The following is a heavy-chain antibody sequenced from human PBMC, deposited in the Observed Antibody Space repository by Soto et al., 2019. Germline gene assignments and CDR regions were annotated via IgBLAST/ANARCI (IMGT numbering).Heavy chain of an antibody. CDR2: FESGGSI. D-gene: IGHD2-21*02. V-gene: IGHV3-53*02. CDR3: TRTGVTPHFFDY. Sequence: EVQLVETGGGLIQPGGSLRLSCAASGFSVRTNYMSWVRQAPGKGLEWVSVFESGGSIYYADSVKGRFIISRDYAKNTVYLQMNSLRADDTAVYYGTRTGVTPHFFDYWGQGTLATVSS. J-gene: IGHJ4*02. CDR1: GFSVRTNY.